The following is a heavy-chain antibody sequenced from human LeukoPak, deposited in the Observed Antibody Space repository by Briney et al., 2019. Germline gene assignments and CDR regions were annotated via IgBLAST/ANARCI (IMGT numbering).Heavy chain of an antibody. Sequence: SETLSLTCTVSGGSISSYYWSWIRQPPGKGLEWIGYIYYSGSTNYNPPLKSRVTISVDTSKNQFSLKLSSVTAADTAVYYCARHFGASGLDYWGQGTLVTVSS. D-gene: IGHD3-16*01. CDR3: ARHFGASGLDY. J-gene: IGHJ4*02. CDR1: GGSISSYY. CDR2: IYYSGST. V-gene: IGHV4-59*08.